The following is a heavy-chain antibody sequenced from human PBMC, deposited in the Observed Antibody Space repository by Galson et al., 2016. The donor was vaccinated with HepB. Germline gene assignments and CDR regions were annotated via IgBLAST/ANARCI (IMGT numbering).Heavy chain of an antibody. J-gene: IGHJ4*02. Sequence: SLRLSCAASGFTFSSYGMRWVRQAPGKGLEWVTYITYDGSDQNYARSVKGRFTISRDNSKSMLYLQMDSLRAEDTAVYHCAKREARNSGPFDLWGQGAPVTVSS. D-gene: IGHD6-19*01. CDR2: ITYDGSDQ. CDR3: AKREARNSGPFDL. CDR1: GFTFSSYG. V-gene: IGHV3-30*18.